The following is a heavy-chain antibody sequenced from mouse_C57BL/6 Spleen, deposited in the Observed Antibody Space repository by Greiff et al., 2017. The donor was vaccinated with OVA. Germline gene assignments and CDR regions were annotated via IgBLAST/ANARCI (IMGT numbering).Heavy chain of an antibody. V-gene: IGHV2-2*01. Sequence: VKLEESGPGLVQPSQSLSITCTVSGFSLTSYGVHWVRQSPGKGLEWLGVIWSGGSTDYNAAFISRLSISKDNSKSQVFFKMNSLQADDTAIYYCASPYDYDAPYAMDYWGQGTSVTVSS. CDR1: GFSLTSYG. CDR2: IWSGGST. J-gene: IGHJ4*01. D-gene: IGHD2-4*01. CDR3: ASPYDYDAPYAMDY.